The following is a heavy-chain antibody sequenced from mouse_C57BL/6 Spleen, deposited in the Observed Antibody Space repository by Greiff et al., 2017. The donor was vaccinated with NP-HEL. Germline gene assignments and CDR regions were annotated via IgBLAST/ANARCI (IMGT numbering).Heavy chain of an antibody. V-gene: IGHV6-3*01. CDR3: TGGNHWYFDV. D-gene: IGHD2-1*01. Sequence: EVQVVESGGGLVQPGGSMKLSCVASGFTFSNYWMNWVRQSPEKGLEWVAQIRLKSDNYATHYAESVKGRFTISRDDSKSSVYLQMNNLRAEDTGIYYCTGGNHWYFDVWGTGTTVTVSS. CDR1: GFTFSNYW. J-gene: IGHJ1*03. CDR2: IRLKSDNYAT.